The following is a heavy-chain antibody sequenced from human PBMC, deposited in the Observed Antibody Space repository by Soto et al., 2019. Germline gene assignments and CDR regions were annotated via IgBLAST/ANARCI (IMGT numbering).Heavy chain of an antibody. D-gene: IGHD2-8*02. J-gene: IGHJ4*02. Sequence: QVQLQQWGAGLLKPSETLSLTCAVYGGSFSGYYWIWIRQPPGTGLEWVGEINHSGSTNYNPSLKSRVTISVDTSQDQFSLKPTSVTAADTAAYYCARDKITGLFDYWGQGTLVTVSS. V-gene: IGHV4-34*01. CDR2: INHSGST. CDR3: ARDKITGLFDY. CDR1: GGSFSGYY.